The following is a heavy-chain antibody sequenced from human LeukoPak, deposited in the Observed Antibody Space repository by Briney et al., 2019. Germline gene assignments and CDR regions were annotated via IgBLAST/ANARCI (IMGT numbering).Heavy chain of an antibody. Sequence: GGSLRLSCVASGFTFSSYAMHWVRQAPGKGLEWVAIISYDGSNKYYADSVKGRFTISRDNSKNTLYLQMNSLRAEDTAVYYCARDISGEYWGQGTLVTVSS. CDR3: ARDISGEY. CDR1: GFTFSSYA. V-gene: IGHV3-30*04. J-gene: IGHJ4*02. CDR2: ISYDGSNK. D-gene: IGHD3-10*01.